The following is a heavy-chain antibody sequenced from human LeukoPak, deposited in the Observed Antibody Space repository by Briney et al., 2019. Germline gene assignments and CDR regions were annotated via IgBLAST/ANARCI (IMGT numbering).Heavy chain of an antibody. V-gene: IGHV4-30-4*01. Sequence: SQTLSLTCTVSGGSISSGNYYWSWIRQPPGKGLEWIGYIYYSGSTYYNPSLKSRVTISVDTSKNQFSLKLSSVTAADTAVYYCVRMEVGYCSGGSCYDYWGQGTLVTVSS. D-gene: IGHD2-15*01. CDR3: VRMEVGYCSGGSCYDY. CDR1: GGSISSGNYY. CDR2: IYYSGST. J-gene: IGHJ4*02.